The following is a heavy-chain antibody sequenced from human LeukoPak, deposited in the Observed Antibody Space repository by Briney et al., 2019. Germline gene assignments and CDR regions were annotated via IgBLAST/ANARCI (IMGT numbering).Heavy chain of an antibody. J-gene: IGHJ4*02. Sequence: GGSLRLSCAASGFTFSSYAMSWVRQAPGKGLEWVSTISGSGGSTYYADSVKGRFTISRDNSKNTLYLQMNSLRAEDTAVYYCAKSEYSYGKYYFDHWGQGTLVTVSS. CDR3: AKSEYSYGKYYFDH. CDR1: GFTFSSYA. CDR2: ISGSGGST. D-gene: IGHD5-18*01. V-gene: IGHV3-23*01.